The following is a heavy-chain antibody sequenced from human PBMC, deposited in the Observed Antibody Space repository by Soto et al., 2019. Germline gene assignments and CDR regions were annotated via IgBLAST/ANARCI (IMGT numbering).Heavy chain of an antibody. J-gene: IGHJ4*02. V-gene: IGHV6-1*01. CDR2: TYYRSKWYN. D-gene: IGHD4-17*01. CDR3: ARGRYGDYVTTEDPHYFDY. CDR1: GDSVSSNSAA. Sequence: KQSPTLSLTCAISGDSVSSNSAAWNWIRQSPSRGLEWLGRTYYRSKWYNDYAVSVKSRITINPDTSKNQFSLQLNSVTPEDTAVYYCARGRYGDYVTTEDPHYFDYWGQGTLVTVSS.